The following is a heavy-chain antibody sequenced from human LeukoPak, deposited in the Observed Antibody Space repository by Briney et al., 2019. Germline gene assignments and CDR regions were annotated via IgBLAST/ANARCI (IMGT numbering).Heavy chain of an antibody. CDR3: AKDALTYSSSWYDY. V-gene: IGHV3-23*01. CDR1: GLTFSNYA. CDR2: ISGSGGST. J-gene: IGHJ4*02. D-gene: IGHD6-13*01. Sequence: GGSLRLSCAASGLTFSNYAMSWVRQAPGKGLEWVSTISGSGGSTFYADSVKGRFTISRDNSKNTLYLQINSLRAEDTAVYYCAKDALTYSSSWYDYWGQGTLVTVSS.